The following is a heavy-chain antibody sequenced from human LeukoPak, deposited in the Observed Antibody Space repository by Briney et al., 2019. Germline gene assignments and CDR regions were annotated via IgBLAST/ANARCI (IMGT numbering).Heavy chain of an antibody. CDR1: GFTFSSYA. Sequence: PGGSLRLSCAASGFTFSSYAMNWVRQAPGKGLEWVSSISGGAGGAAYADSVKGRFTMSRDNSKNTLYLQMNSLRAEDTAVHYCAKDGGYGSGSYYPDYWGQGTLVTVSS. J-gene: IGHJ4*02. V-gene: IGHV3-23*01. CDR3: AKDGGYGSGSYYPDY. D-gene: IGHD3-10*01. CDR2: ISGGAGGA.